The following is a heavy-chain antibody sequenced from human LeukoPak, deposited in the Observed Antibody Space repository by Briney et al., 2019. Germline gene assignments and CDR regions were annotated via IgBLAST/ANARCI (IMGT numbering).Heavy chain of an antibody. CDR2: IIPIFGTA. J-gene: IGHJ4*02. CDR1: GGTFSSYA. D-gene: IGHD3-16*01. Sequence: SVKVSCKASGGTFSSYAISWVRQAPGQGLEWMGGIIPIFGTANYAQKFQGRVTITADESTSTAYMELSSLRSEDTAVYYCASDLGGGGPFDYWGQGTLVAVSS. V-gene: IGHV1-69*13. CDR3: ASDLGGGGPFDY.